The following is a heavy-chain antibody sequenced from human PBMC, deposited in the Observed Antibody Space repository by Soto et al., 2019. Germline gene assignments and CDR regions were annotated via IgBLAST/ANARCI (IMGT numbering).Heavy chain of an antibody. J-gene: IGHJ4*02. CDR3: ARAIAVADPSTPSDY. Sequence: SQTLSLTCAISGSSVSSNSAAWNWIRQSPSRGLEWLGRTYYRSKWYNDYAVSVKSRITINPDTSKNQFSLQLNSVTPEDTAVYYCARAIAVADPSTPSDYSGQGTLRTGSS. D-gene: IGHD6-19*01. CDR1: GSSVSSNSAA. CDR2: TYYRSKWYN. V-gene: IGHV6-1*01.